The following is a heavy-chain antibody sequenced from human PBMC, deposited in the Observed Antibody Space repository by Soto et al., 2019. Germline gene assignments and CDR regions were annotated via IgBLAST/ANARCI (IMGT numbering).Heavy chain of an antibody. D-gene: IGHD6-19*01. CDR2: ISYDGSNK. Sequence: GGSLRLSCVASGFNLHDHAMHWVRQAPGKGLEWVAVISYDGSNKYYADSVKGRFTISRDNSKNTLYLQMSSLRAEDTAVYYCVKDGSSGWPYYYGLDVWGQGTTVTVSS. V-gene: IGHV3-30*18. CDR3: VKDGSSGWPYYYGLDV. J-gene: IGHJ6*02. CDR1: GFNLHDHA.